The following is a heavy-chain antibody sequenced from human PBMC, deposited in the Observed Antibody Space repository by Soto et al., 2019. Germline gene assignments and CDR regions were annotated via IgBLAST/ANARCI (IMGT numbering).Heavy chain of an antibody. Sequence: PGGVLRLSCAASGFTFSSYAMHWVRQAPGKGLEWVAVISYDGSNKYYADSVKGRFTISRDNSKNTLYLQMNSLRAEDTAVYYCAKDRIVALFDYWGQGTLVTVSS. CDR3: AKDRIVALFDY. V-gene: IGHV3-30-3*01. CDR2: ISYDGSNK. CDR1: GFTFSSYA. D-gene: IGHD1-26*01. J-gene: IGHJ4*02.